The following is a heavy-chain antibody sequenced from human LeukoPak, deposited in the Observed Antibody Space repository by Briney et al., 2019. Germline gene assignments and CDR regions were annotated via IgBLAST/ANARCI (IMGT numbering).Heavy chain of an antibody. V-gene: IGHV3-11*06. D-gene: IGHD3-16*02. Sequence: GGSLRLSCAASGFTFSDHYMNWIRQAPGKGLEWISYISGSSGDIKYADSVKGRFTISRDNSKNTLYLQMNSLRAEDTAVYYCARGLGELSVYYFDYWGQGTLVTVSS. CDR3: ARGLGELSVYYFDY. J-gene: IGHJ4*02. CDR1: GFTFSDHY. CDR2: ISGSSGDI.